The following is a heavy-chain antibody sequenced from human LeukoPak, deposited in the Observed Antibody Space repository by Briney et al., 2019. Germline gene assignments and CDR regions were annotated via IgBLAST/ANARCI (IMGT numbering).Heavy chain of an antibody. CDR3: TKGSHMDV. J-gene: IGHJ6*03. Sequence: PGGSLRLSCVASGFTFTSYDMSWVRQAPGKGLEWVSSITSGYSTYYADSVKGRFTTSRDNSKNTLYLQMNSMRAEDTAVYYCTKGSHMDVWGKGTTVTVSS. V-gene: IGHV3-23*01. CDR1: GFTFTSYD. CDR2: ITSGYST.